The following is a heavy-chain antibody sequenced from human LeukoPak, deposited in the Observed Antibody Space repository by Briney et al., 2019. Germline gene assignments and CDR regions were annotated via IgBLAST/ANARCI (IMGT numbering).Heavy chain of an antibody. CDR1: GFTLTTYS. V-gene: IGHV3-21*01. J-gene: IGHJ4*02. Sequence: GGSLRLSCAVSGFTLTTYSMHWVRQAPGKGLEWVSAISSSGSSIYHADSVKGRFTISRDSAKSSQYLQMNSLRAEDTAVYYCASEGYWGQGTLVTVSS. CDR2: ISSSGSSI. CDR3: ASEGY.